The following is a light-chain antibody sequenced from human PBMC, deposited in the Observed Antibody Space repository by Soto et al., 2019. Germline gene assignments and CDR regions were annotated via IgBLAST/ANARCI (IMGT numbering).Light chain of an antibody. CDR1: SSKIGAGYD. CDR2: GNS. V-gene: IGLV1-40*01. CDR3: QSYDSSLSGSV. J-gene: IGLJ3*02. Sequence: QSVLTQPPSVSGAPGQRVTISCTGSSSKIGAGYDVHWYQQIPGTAPKLLIYGNSNRPSGVPDRFSGSKSGTSASLAITGLQAEDEADYDCQSYDSSLSGSVFGGGTKLTVL.